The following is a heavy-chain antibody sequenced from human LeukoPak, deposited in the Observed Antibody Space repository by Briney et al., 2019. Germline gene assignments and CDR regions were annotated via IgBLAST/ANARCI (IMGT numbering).Heavy chain of an antibody. J-gene: IGHJ4*02. CDR1: GFTFSYYH. Sequence: AGSLKVSCAASGFTFSYYHMNWVRQAPGKGLQWISYIHRSGSPIYYADSVKGRFTISRDNAKNSLYLQVSSLRDEDTAVYYCARDSGAFYFDSWGKGTVDPVSS. D-gene: IGHD7-27*01. CDR2: IHRSGSPI. V-gene: IGHV3-48*02. CDR3: ARDSGAFYFDS.